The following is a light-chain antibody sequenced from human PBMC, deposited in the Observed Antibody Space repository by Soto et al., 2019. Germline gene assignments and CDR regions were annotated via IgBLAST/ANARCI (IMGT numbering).Light chain of an antibody. CDR2: DVS. V-gene: IGKV1-5*01. Sequence: DIQMSQSPSTLSASVGDRVTITCRASQSISNWLAWYQQKPGKAPTLLIYDVSRLESGVPSRFSGSGSGTEFTLTISSLQPDDFATYYCQHYNSYSEAFGQGSKVAIK. CDR3: QHYNSYSEA. J-gene: IGKJ1*01. CDR1: QSISNW.